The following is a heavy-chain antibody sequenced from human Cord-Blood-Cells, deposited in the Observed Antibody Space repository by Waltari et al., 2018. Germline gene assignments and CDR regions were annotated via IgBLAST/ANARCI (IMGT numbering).Heavy chain of an antibody. CDR3: ARDGGVAAAGNHSDY. CDR1: GFTVSSTY. CDR2: IYSGGST. D-gene: IGHD6-13*01. Sequence: EVQLVETGGGLIQPGGSLRLSCAASGFTVSSTYMSLVRQAPGKGLEWVSVIYSGGSTYYADSVKGRFTISRDNSKNTLYLQMNSLRAEDTAVYYCARDGGVAAAGNHSDYWGQGTLVTVSS. J-gene: IGHJ4*02. V-gene: IGHV3-53*02.